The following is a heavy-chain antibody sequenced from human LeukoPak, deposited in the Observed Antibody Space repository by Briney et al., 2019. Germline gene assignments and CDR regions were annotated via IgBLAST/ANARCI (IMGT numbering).Heavy chain of an antibody. V-gene: IGHV3-73*01. CDR1: GFTFSGSA. CDR2: IRSKANSYAT. Sequence: GSLRLSCAASGFTFSGSAMHWVRQASGKGLEWVGRIRSKANSYATAYAASVKGRFTISRDDSKNTAYLQMNSLKTEDTAVYYCTRGIAAAGTMGSDYWGQGTLVTVSS. CDR3: TRGIAAAGTMGSDY. J-gene: IGHJ4*02. D-gene: IGHD6-13*01.